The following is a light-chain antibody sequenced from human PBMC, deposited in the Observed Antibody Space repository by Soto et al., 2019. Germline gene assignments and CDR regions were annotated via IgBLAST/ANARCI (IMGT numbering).Light chain of an antibody. V-gene: IGLV2-11*01. CDR1: SSDVGGYNY. CDR3: CSYAGSLLV. CDR2: DVS. Sequence: QSALTQPRSVSWSPGQSVTISCTGTSSDVGGYNYVSWYQQHPGKAPKLMIYDVSKRPSGVPDRFSGSKSGNTASLTISGLQAEDEADYYCCSYAGSLLVFGTGTKLTVL. J-gene: IGLJ1*01.